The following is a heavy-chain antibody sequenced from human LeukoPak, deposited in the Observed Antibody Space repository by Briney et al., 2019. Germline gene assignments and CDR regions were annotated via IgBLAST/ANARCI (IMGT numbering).Heavy chain of an antibody. J-gene: IGHJ4*02. CDR1: GGSITSSSYY. CDR2: IYYSGST. V-gene: IGHV4-39*01. D-gene: IGHD3-3*01. Sequence: SETLSLTCTASGGSITSSSYYWGWIRQPPGKGLEWIGTIYYSGSTYYNPSLKSRVTISVDTSRDQFPLKLSSVTAADTAVYYCASEHYDFWSGYLTPPSDYWGQGTLVTVSS. CDR3: ASEHYDFWSGYLTPPSDY.